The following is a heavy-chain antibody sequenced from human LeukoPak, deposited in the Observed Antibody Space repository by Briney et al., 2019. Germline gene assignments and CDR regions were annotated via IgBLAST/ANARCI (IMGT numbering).Heavy chain of an antibody. V-gene: IGHV3-7*01. CDR1: GFTFSGFW. CDR2: IKEDGSEK. CDR3: TRGWDYYGSGGYYSARQPGWCFDL. Sequence: GGSLRLSCAASGFTFSGFWMTWVRQAPGKGLEWVANIKEDGSEKYYVDSVKGRFTISRDNAKSSLFLQMNSLRAEDTAVYYCTRGWDYYGSGGYYSARQPGWCFDLWGRGTLVTVSS. D-gene: IGHD3-22*01. J-gene: IGHJ2*01.